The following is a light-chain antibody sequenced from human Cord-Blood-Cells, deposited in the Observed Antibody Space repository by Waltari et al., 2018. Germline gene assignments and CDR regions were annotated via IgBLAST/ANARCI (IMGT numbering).Light chain of an antibody. CDR3: QQYNNWPRT. V-gene: IGKV3-15*01. Sequence: EIVMTQSPATLSVSPGERATLSCRASQSVSSNLAWYQQKPGQAPRRLIYGASNRATGIPARFSGSGSGTEFTLTISSLQSEDFAVYYCQQYNNWPRTFGQGTKVEIK. J-gene: IGKJ1*01. CDR2: GAS. CDR1: QSVSSN.